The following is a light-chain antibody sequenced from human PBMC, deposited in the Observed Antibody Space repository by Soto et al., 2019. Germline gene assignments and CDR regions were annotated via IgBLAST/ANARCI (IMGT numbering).Light chain of an antibody. V-gene: IGKV1-5*01. Sequence: DVQMTQSHSTLSASVGDRFTVTCRASQSVSTRLAWYQQKPGKAPKVLIYDASSWAGGVPSRFTGSGSGTEFTLTINSLQPDDFATYYCQQYSVYWTFGQGTKVDI. J-gene: IGKJ1*01. CDR1: QSVSTR. CDR2: DAS. CDR3: QQYSVYWT.